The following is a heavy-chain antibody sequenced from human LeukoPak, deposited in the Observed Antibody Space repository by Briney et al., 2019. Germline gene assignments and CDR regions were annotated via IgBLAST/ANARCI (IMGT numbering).Heavy chain of an antibody. V-gene: IGHV3-21*01. CDR2: ISSSSSYI. J-gene: IGHJ6*03. D-gene: IGHD2-2*01. Sequence: PGGSLRLSCAASGFTFDDYAMHWVRQAPGKGLEWVSSISSSSSYIFYADSVKGRFTISRDNAKNSLYLQMNSLRAEDTAVYYCARDVVYSDTTYYYYYMDVWGKGTTVTVSS. CDR1: GFTFDDYA. CDR3: ARDVVYSDTTYYYYYMDV.